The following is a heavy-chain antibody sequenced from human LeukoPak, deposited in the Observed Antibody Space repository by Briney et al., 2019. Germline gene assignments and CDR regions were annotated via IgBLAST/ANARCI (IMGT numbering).Heavy chain of an antibody. CDR3: ARASGGSCYSCLDY. J-gene: IGHJ4*02. CDR1: GFTFSSYA. D-gene: IGHD2-15*01. CDR2: ISGSGGST. V-gene: IGHV3-23*01. Sequence: GGSLRLSCAASGFTFSSYAMSWVRQVPGKGLEWVSAISGSGGSTFYADSVKGRFTISGDNSKNTLYLQMNSLRAEDTAVYYCARASGGSCYSCLDYWGQGTLVTVSS.